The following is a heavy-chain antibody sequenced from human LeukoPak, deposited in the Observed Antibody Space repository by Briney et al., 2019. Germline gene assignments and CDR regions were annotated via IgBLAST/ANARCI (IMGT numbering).Heavy chain of an antibody. CDR3: ARGRGGDYGGNSGHFDY. V-gene: IGHV3-7*01. J-gene: IGHJ4*02. Sequence: GGSLRLSCAASGFSLSGYWMSWVRQAPGKGLEWVANINEAGSHTYCVDSLRGRFTISRDNTKNSLYLQMNSLRAEDTAVYYCARGRGGDYGGNSGHFDYWGQGTLVTVSS. D-gene: IGHD4-23*01. CDR2: INEAGSHT. CDR1: GFSLSGYW.